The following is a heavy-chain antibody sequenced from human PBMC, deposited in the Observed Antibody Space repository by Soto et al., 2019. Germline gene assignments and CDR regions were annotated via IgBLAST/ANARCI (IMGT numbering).Heavy chain of an antibody. CDR1: GGSISSSSYY. CDR2: IYYSGST. Sequence: QLQLQESGPGLVKPSETLSLTCTVSGGSISSSSYYWGWIRQPPGKGLEWIGSIYYSGSTYYNPSLKIRVTISVDTSKNQFSLRLSSVTAADTAVYYCASRGYCSGGSCYLRYFDLWGRGTLVTVSS. J-gene: IGHJ2*01. V-gene: IGHV4-39*01. CDR3: ASRGYCSGGSCYLRYFDL. D-gene: IGHD2-15*01.